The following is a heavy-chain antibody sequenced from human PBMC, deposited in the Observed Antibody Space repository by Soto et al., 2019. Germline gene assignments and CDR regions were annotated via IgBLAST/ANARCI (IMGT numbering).Heavy chain of an antibody. Sequence: EVQLVESGGGLVQPGGSLRLSCAASGFTFSSYWMRWVRQAPGKGLVWVSRIKSDGSSTSYADSVKGRFTISRDNAKNTLYLQMNSLRAEDTAVYYCARGGSSSWFRGLDYWGQGTLVTVSS. CDR1: GFTFSSYW. D-gene: IGHD6-13*01. V-gene: IGHV3-74*01. CDR2: IKSDGSST. J-gene: IGHJ4*02. CDR3: ARGGSSSWFRGLDY.